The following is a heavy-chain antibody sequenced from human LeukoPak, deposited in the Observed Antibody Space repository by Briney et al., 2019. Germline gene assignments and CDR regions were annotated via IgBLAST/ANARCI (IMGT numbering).Heavy chain of an antibody. Sequence: GGSLRLSCAASGFTFSNNAMSWVRQAPGKGLEWVSATSTSGGSAYYADSVKGRFTISRDNSKNTLYLQVDSLRADDTAVYYCARYSGSYYYPPAWDLWGQGTLVTVS. J-gene: IGHJ4*02. D-gene: IGHD1-26*01. V-gene: IGHV3-23*01. CDR1: GFTFSNNA. CDR2: TSTSGGSA. CDR3: ARYSGSYYYPPAWDL.